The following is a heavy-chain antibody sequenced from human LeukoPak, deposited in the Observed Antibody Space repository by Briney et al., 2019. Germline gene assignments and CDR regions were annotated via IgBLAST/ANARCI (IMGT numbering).Heavy chain of an antibody. CDR1: GYTFTSYY. CDR3: ARVHRVDYYDSSGYPDY. D-gene: IGHD3-22*01. Sequence: ASVKVSCKASGYTFTSYYMHWVRQAPGQGLEWMGIINPSGGSTSYAQKFQGRVTMTRDTSTSTVHMELSSLRSEDTAVYYCARVHRVDYYDSSGYPDYWGQGTLVTVSS. J-gene: IGHJ4*02. CDR2: INPSGGST. V-gene: IGHV1-46*01.